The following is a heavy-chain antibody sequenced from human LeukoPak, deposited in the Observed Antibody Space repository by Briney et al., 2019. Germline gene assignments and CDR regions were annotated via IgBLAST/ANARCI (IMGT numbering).Heavy chain of an antibody. V-gene: IGHV3-21*06. CDR3: ARVGVDAFDI. Sequence: GRSLRLSCAASGFTFSSYSMNWVRQAPGKGLEWVSSISSSSSYIYYADSVKGRFTISRDNAKNSLYLQMNSLRAEDTAVYYCARVGVDAFDIWGQGTMVTVSS. J-gene: IGHJ3*02. CDR2: ISSSSSYI. D-gene: IGHD2-8*01. CDR1: GFTFSSYS.